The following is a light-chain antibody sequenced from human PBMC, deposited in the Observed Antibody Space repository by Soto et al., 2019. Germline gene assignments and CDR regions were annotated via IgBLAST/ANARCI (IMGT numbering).Light chain of an antibody. J-gene: IGLJ1*01. CDR3: QSYDSSLSGYV. CDR2: SNT. V-gene: IGLV1-40*01. Sequence: QSVLTQPPSVSGAPGQRVTISCTGSSSNIGAGYDVHWYQHLPGAAPKLFIYSNTNRPSGVPDRFSGSRSGTSASLAITGLRAEDEADYYCQSYDSSLSGYVFGTGTKVTVL. CDR1: SSNIGAGYD.